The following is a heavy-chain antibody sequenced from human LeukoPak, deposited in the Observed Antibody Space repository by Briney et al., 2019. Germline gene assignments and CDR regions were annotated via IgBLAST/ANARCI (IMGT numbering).Heavy chain of an antibody. J-gene: IGHJ4*02. Sequence: GGSLRLSCAASGFTFSSYAMSWVRQAPGKGLEWVSAISNSDGSTFYADSVKGRFTVSRDNSKNTLYLQMNSLRAEDTAVYYCAKGYSESYYFDYWGQGTLVTVSS. CDR3: AKGYSESYYFDY. D-gene: IGHD1-26*01. V-gene: IGHV3-23*01. CDR1: GFTFSSYA. CDR2: ISNSDGST.